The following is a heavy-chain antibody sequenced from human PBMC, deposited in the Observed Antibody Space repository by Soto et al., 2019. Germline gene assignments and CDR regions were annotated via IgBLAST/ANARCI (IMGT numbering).Heavy chain of an antibody. D-gene: IGHD3-16*02. CDR2: IYHSGTT. V-gene: IGHV4-30-2*01. Sequence: QLQLQESGSRLVRPSQTLSLTCAVSGGSISSGDYSWRWIRQPPGKGLEWIAYIYHSGTTYYNPSIKSRITISVVRSKNQFSLNLSCVTAADTAEYYCAIRDYVWGSDRGDYWGQGTLVTVSS. CDR1: GGSISSGDYS. CDR3: AIRDYVWGSDRGDY. J-gene: IGHJ4*02.